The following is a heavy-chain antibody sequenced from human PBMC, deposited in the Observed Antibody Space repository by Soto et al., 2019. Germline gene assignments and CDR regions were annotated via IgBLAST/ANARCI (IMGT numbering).Heavy chain of an antibody. CDR1: GVSVSSGGFP. J-gene: IGHJ2*01. D-gene: IGHD6-6*01. CDR3: ARVKQLVPWYFDL. V-gene: IGHV4-30-2*01. CDR2: IYHGETT. Sequence: QLQLQESGSGLVKPSQTLSLTCAVSGVSVSSGGFPWSWIRQPPGKGLEWIGYIYHGETTYYNPSRKSRVTMSIDKSKNQFSRRLTSVTAADTAVYYCARVKQLVPWYFDLWGRGTVVSVSS.